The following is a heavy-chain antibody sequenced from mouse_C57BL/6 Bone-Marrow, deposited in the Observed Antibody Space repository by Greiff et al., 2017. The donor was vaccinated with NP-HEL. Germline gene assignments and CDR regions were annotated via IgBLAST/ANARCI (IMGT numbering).Heavy chain of an antibody. V-gene: IGHV5-4*01. Sequence: EVLLVESGGGLVKPGGSLKLSCAASGFTFSSYAMSWVRQTPEKRLEWVATIRDGGSSTYYPANVKGRFTISRDNAKNNQYLQMSHLKSEDTAIYYSALVPPYFDYWGQGTTLTVSA. J-gene: IGHJ2*01. CDR3: ALVPPYFDY. D-gene: IGHD6-2*01. CDR2: IRDGGSST. CDR1: GFTFSSYA.